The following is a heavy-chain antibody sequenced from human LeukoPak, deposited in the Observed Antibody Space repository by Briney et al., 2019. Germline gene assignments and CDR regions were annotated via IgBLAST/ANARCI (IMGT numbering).Heavy chain of an antibody. V-gene: IGHV3-74*01. D-gene: IGHD1-26*01. J-gene: IGHJ4*02. CDR3: ARDRSGSYYGRFDY. CDR2: INSDGSSI. CDR1: GFTPSSYW. Sequence: GGSLRLSCAASGFTPSSYWMHWVRPAPGKGLVWVSRINSDGSSISYADSVKGRFTISRDNAKNTLYLQMNSLRAEDTAVYYCARDRSGSYYGRFDYWGQGTLVTVSS.